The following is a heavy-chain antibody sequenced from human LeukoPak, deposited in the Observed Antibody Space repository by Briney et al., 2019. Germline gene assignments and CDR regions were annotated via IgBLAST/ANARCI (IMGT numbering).Heavy chain of an antibody. CDR1: GGSFSGSY. V-gene: IGHV4-34*01. CDR2: INHSGIT. CDR3: ARGGRARGYSDYGEDY. Sequence: LETLSLTCAVYGGSFSGSYWSWIRQPPGKGLEWIGEINHSGITNYNPSLKSRVTISVDTSKNQFSLKLSSVTAADTAVYYCARGGRARGYSDYGEDYWGQGTLVTVSS. J-gene: IGHJ4*02. D-gene: IGHD5-12*01.